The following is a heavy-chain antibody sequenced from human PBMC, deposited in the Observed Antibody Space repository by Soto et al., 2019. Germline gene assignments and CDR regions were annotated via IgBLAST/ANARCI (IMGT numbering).Heavy chain of an antibody. J-gene: IGHJ6*02. CDR1: GFTFSSYA. CDR3: VLGPYGMDV. D-gene: IGHD2-2*01. V-gene: IGHV3-23*01. CDR2: ISGSGGST. Sequence: GSLRLSCAASGFTFSSYAMSWVRQAPGKGLEWVSAISGSGGSTYYADSVEGRFTISRDNSKNTLYLQMNSLRAEDTAVYYCVLGPYGMDVWGQGTTVTVSS.